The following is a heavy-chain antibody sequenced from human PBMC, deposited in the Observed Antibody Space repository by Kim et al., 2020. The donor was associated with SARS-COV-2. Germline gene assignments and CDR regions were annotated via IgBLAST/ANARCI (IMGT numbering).Heavy chain of an antibody. Sequence: YYAASVKGRFTISRYNAKNTLYLQMNSLRAEDTAVYYCARGGYYSDAFDIWGQGTMVTVSS. D-gene: IGHD3-10*01. CDR3: ARGGYYSDAFDI. V-gene: IGHV3-66*01. J-gene: IGHJ3*02.